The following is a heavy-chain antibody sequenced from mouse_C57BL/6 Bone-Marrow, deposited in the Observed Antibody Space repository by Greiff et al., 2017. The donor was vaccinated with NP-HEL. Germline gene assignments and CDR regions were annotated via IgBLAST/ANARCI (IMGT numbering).Heavy chain of an antibody. J-gene: IGHJ3*01. CDR1: GYSITSGYY. CDR2: ISYDGSN. D-gene: IGHD1-1*01. V-gene: IGHV3-6*01. Sequence: EVKLQESGPGLVKPSQSLSLTCSVTGYSITSGYYWNWIRQFPGNKLEWMGYISYDGSNNYNPSLKNRISITRDTSKNQFFLKLNSVTTEDTATYYCASPYGNWGQGTLVTVSA. CDR3: ASPYGN.